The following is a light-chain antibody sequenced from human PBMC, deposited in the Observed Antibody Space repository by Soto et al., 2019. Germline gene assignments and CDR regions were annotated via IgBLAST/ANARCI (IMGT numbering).Light chain of an antibody. Sequence: QSALTQPASVSGSPGQSITISCTGTSSDVGAYNFVSWHQQHPGKAPKLMIYNVYDRPSGISYRFSGSKSGNTASLTISGLQGEDEADYYCSSYTSSRAYVFGIGTKVTVL. CDR3: SSYTSSRAYV. V-gene: IGLV2-14*03. J-gene: IGLJ1*01. CDR1: SSDVGAYNF. CDR2: NVY.